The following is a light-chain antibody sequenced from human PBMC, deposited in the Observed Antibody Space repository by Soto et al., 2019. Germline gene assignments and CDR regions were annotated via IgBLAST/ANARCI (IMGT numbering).Light chain of an antibody. CDR3: MLYLGSGIWV. CDR2: STN. V-gene: IGLV8-61*01. Sequence: QAVVTQDPSFSVSPGGTVTLTCGLTSGSVSTSYYPSWYQQTPGQAPRTLIYSTNTRSSGVHDRFSGAILGTKTALSITGAKAADESDEYCMLYLGSGIWVFGGGTKLTVL. CDR1: SGSVSTSYY. J-gene: IGLJ3*02.